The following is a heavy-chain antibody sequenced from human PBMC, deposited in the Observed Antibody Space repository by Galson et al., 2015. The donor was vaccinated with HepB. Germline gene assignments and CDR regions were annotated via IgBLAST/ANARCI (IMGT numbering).Heavy chain of an antibody. CDR2: ISGSGGST. D-gene: IGHD3-3*01. V-gene: IGHV3-23*01. Sequence: SLRLSCAVSGFTFSSYVMSWVRQAPGKGLEWVSAISGSGGSTYYADSVKGRFTISRDNSKNTLYLQMNSLRAEGTAVYYCAKGLRGYYDFWSGYDAIDIWGQGTMVTVYS. CDR3: AKGLRGYYDFWSGYDAIDI. CDR1: GFTFSSYV. J-gene: IGHJ3*02.